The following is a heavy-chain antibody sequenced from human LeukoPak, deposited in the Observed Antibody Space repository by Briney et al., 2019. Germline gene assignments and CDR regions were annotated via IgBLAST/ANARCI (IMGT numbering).Heavy chain of an antibody. Sequence: SETLSLTCTVSGDSISSSSYYWGWIRQPPGKGLEWIGSIYYSGSTYYNPSLKSRVTISVDTSKNQFSLKLSSVTAADTAVYYCARGKGYYDYVWGSYRKGEYFDYWGQGTLVTVSS. CDR3: ARGKGYYDYVWGSYRKGEYFDY. CDR2: IYYSGST. V-gene: IGHV4-39*07. J-gene: IGHJ4*02. D-gene: IGHD3-16*02. CDR1: GDSISSSSYY.